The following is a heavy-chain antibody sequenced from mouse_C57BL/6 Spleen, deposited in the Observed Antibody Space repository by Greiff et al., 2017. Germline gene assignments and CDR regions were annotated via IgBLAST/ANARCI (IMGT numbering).Heavy chain of an antibody. CDR2: ILPGSGST. Sequence: QVQLQQSGAELMKPGASVKLSCKATGYTFTGYWIEWVKQRPGHGLEWIGEILPGSGSTNYNEKFKGKATFTADTSSNTAYMQISSLTTEDSAIYYWARQGGRGYYDYFDYWGQGTTLTVSS. CDR1: GYTFTGYW. V-gene: IGHV1-9*01. CDR3: ARQGGRGYYDYFDY. D-gene: IGHD2-3*01. J-gene: IGHJ2*01.